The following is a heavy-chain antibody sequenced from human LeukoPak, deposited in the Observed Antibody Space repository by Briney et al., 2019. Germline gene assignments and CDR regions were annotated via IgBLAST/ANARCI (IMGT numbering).Heavy chain of an antibody. Sequence: GGSLRLSCVASGFTFSDYWMSWVRQAPGEGLEWVANVKQDGTEKYYVDSVKGRFTISRDNAKNSLYLQMNSLRAEDTALYYCARGERFYLSTVNAFDIWGLGTMVTVSS. CDR1: GFTFSDYW. CDR2: VKQDGTEK. J-gene: IGHJ3*02. V-gene: IGHV3-7*01. CDR3: ARGERFYLSTVNAFDI. D-gene: IGHD4-17*01.